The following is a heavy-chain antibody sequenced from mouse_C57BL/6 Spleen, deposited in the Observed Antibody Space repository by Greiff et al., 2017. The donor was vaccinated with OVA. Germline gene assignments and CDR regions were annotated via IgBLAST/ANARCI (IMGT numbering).Heavy chain of an antibody. V-gene: IGHV1-64*01. Sequence: QVQLKQPGAELVKPGASVKLSCKASGYTFTSYWMHWVKQRPGQGLEWIGMIHPNSGSTNYNEKFKSKATLTVDNSSSTAYMQLSSLTSEDSAVYYCAREITGFAYWGQGTLVTVSA. J-gene: IGHJ3*01. D-gene: IGHD1-3*01. CDR2: IHPNSGST. CDR3: AREITGFAY. CDR1: GYTFTSYW.